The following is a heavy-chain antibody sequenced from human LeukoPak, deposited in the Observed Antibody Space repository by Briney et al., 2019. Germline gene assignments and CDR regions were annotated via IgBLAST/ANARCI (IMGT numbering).Heavy chain of an antibody. CDR1: GYTFTGYY. CDR2: INPNSGGT. J-gene: IGHJ2*01. Sequence: ASVKVSCKASGYTFTGYYMHWVRQAPGQGLEWMGWINPNSGGTNYAQKFQGRVTMTRDTSISTAYMELSRLRSDDTAVYYCARVDYYDSSVIDLWGRGTLVTVSS. D-gene: IGHD3-22*01. CDR3: ARVDYYDSSVIDL. V-gene: IGHV1-2*02.